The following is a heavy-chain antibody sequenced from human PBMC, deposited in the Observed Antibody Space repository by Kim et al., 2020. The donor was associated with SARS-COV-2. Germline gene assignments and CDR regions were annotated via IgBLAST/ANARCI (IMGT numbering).Heavy chain of an antibody. J-gene: IGHJ4*02. D-gene: IGHD3-10*01. Sequence: GESLKISCKGSGYSFTSYWIGWVRQMPGKGLEWMGIIYPGDSDTRYSPSFQGQVTISADKSISTAYLQWSSLKASDTAMYYCARRGTYYYGSGSYQDYWGQGTLVTVSS. V-gene: IGHV5-51*01. CDR2: IYPGDSDT. CDR1: GYSFTSYW. CDR3: ARRGTYYYGSGSYQDY.